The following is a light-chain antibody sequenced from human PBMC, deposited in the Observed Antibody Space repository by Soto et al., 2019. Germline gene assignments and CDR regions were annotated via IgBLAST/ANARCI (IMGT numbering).Light chain of an antibody. Sequence: LTQPASVSGSPGQSITIPCTGTSGDVESYNLVSWYQQHPGKAPKLLIYEVTERPSGVSNRFSGSKSGSTASLTISGLQPDDEADYYCCSYAGNSEVFGTGTKVTVL. J-gene: IGLJ1*01. CDR3: CSYAGNSEV. CDR1: SGDVESYNL. V-gene: IGLV2-23*02. CDR2: EVT.